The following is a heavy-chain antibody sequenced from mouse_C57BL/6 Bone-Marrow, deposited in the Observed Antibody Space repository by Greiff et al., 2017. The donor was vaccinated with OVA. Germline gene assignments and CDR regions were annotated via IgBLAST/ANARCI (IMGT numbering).Heavy chain of an antibody. J-gene: IGHJ4*01. Sequence: VQLQQPGAELVKPGASVKLSCKASGYTFTSYWMHWVKQRPGRGLEWIGRIDPNSGGTKYNEKFKSKATLTVDKPSSTAYMQLSSLTSEDAAVYYCAGRNDYGSSHDAMDYWGQGTSVTVSS. V-gene: IGHV1-72*01. CDR3: AGRNDYGSSHDAMDY. CDR2: IDPNSGGT. D-gene: IGHD1-1*01. CDR1: GYTFTSYW.